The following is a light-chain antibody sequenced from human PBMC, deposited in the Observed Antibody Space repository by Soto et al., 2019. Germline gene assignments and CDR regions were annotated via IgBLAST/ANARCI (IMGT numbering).Light chain of an antibody. CDR1: QSLSSSF. CDR2: GAS. CDR3: QQYGNSPVT. J-gene: IGKJ4*01. V-gene: IGKV3-20*01. Sequence: EIVLTQSPGTLSLSPGERATLSCRASQSLSSSFLAWYQHKPGQAPRVLIYGASSRATGIPDRFSGRGSGKDFTLSISRLEPEDFAVYYCQQYGNSPVTFGGGTKVEIK.